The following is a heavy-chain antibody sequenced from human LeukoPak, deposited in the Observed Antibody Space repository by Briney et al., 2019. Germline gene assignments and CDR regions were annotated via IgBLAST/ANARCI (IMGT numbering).Heavy chain of an antibody. Sequence: PSETLSLTCTVSGDSISSTNYYWGWIRQPPGKGLEWIGSIYYRGSTYYNPSLKSRVTISVDTSENQFSLKLSSVTAADTAVYYCARDRLRSADIVVVPAASGSHWFDPWGQGTLVTVSS. V-gene: IGHV4-39*07. D-gene: IGHD2-2*01. CDR2: IYYRGST. CDR3: ARDRLRSADIVVVPAASGSHWFDP. CDR1: GDSISSTNYY. J-gene: IGHJ5*02.